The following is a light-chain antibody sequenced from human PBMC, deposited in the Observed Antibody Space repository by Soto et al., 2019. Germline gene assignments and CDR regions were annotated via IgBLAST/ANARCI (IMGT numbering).Light chain of an antibody. V-gene: IGKV3-20*01. CDR2: GAS. Sequence: ILLCPSSGAPSFSLGEAGALSCRASQSVSSNYVAWYQQKPGQASRLLISGASNRATGTPDRFRGSGSGTDFTLTITRLEPEDFAVYYCHQYGSAPWTFGQGTKVDIK. CDR1: QSVSSNY. J-gene: IGKJ1*01. CDR3: HQYGSAPWT.